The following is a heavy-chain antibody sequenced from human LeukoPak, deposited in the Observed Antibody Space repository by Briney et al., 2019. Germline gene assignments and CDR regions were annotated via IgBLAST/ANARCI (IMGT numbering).Heavy chain of an antibody. V-gene: IGHV3-23*01. CDR2: ISGSGGST. CDR3: AKSNNYGSGSYYPRCMDV. Sequence: GGSLRLSCAASGFTFSSYGMSWVRQAPGKGLEWVSAISGSGGSTYYADSVKGRFTIFRDNSKNTLYLQMNSLRAEDTAVYYCAKSNNYGSGSYYPRCMDVWGKGTTVTISS. J-gene: IGHJ6*03. CDR1: GFTFSSYG. D-gene: IGHD3-10*01.